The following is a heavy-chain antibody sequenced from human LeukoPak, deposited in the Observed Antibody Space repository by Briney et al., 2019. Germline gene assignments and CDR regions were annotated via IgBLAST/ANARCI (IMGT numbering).Heavy chain of an antibody. D-gene: IGHD3-10*01. V-gene: IGHV3-33*01. CDR1: GFAFNTYA. CDR2: IWHDGSHK. CDR3: ASEIFGSGSYPDF. J-gene: IGHJ4*02. Sequence: GRSLRLSCAASGFAFNTYAMHWVRQAPGQGLEWVALIWHDGSHKFYSNSVRGQFTISRDNSKNTVSLQMNNQRPEDTAVYYCASEIFGSGSYPDFWGQGTLVTVSS.